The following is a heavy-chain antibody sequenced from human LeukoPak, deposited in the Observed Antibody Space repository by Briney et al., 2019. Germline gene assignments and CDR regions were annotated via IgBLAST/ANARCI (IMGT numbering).Heavy chain of an antibody. CDR3: ARDNMFVVAGTRAYFDY. D-gene: IGHD6-19*01. CDR1: GYTFTSYG. V-gene: IGHV1-18*01. J-gene: IGHJ4*02. Sequence: ASMKVSCKASGYTFTSYGISWVRQAPGQGLEWMGWISAYNGNTNYAQKLQGRVTMTTDTSTSTAYMELRSLRSDDTAVYYCARDNMFVVAGTRAYFDYWGQGTLVTVSS. CDR2: ISAYNGNT.